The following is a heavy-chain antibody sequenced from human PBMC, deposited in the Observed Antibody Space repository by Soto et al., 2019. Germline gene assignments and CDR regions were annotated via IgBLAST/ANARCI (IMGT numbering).Heavy chain of an antibody. CDR2: ISSSSSYI. CDR1: GFTFSSYS. CDR3: TTLSLDSRVPATLFDY. J-gene: IGHJ4*02. D-gene: IGHD2-15*01. V-gene: IGHV3-21*01. Sequence: GGSLRLSCAASGFTFSSYSMNWVRQAPGKGLEWVSSISSSSSYIYYADSVKGRFTISRDNAKNSLYLQMNSLRAEDTAVYYCTTLSLDSRVPATLFDYRGQGTLVTVPS.